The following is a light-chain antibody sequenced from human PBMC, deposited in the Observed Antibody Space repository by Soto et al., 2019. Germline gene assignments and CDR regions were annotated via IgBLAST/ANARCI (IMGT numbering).Light chain of an antibody. J-gene: IGKJ1*01. V-gene: IGKV1-39*01. CDR3: QDYNDYWT. Sequence: DIQMTQSPSSLSASVGDRVTITCRASQGISTYLNWYHQKPGKAPKLLIYAASSLQSGVPSRFSGSGSGTEFTLTISSLQPDDFATYYCQDYNDYWTFGQGTKVDIK. CDR1: QGISTY. CDR2: AAS.